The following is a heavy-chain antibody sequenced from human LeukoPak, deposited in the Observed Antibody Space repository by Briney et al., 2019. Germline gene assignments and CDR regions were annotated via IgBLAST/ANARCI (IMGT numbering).Heavy chain of an antibody. CDR1: GDSVSSNSAA. D-gene: IGHD1-14*01. CDR3: ARVFRSGFDS. J-gene: IGHJ4*02. CDR2: IYYRSKWYN. Sequence: SQTLSLTCAISGDSVSSNSAAWNWIRQSPSRGLEWLGRIYYRSKWYNDYAVSVKSRIIINPDTSKNHFSLQLKSVTPEDTAVYYCARVFRSGFDSWGQGTLVTVSS. V-gene: IGHV6-1*01.